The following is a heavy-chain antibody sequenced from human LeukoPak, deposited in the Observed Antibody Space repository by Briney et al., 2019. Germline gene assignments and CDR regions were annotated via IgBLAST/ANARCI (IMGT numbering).Heavy chain of an antibody. CDR3: ARRVVGATGVDWFDP. CDR2: INPSGGST. V-gene: IGHV1-46*01. D-gene: IGHD1-26*01. CDR1: GYTFTSYY. Sequence: ASVKVSCKASGYTFTSYYMHWLRQAPGQGLEWMGIINPSGGSTSYAQKFQGRVTMTRDTSTSTVYMEPSSLRSEDTAVYYCARRVVGATGVDWFDPWGQGTLVTVSS. J-gene: IGHJ5*02.